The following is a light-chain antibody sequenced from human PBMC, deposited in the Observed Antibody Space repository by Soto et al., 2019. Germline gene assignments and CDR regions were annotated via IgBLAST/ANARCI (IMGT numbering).Light chain of an antibody. Sequence: QSALTQPASVSGSPGQSITISCTGTSSDVGRYNDVSWYQQHTGKTPKLIISEVSNRPSGVSNRFAASKSGNTASLTISGLQAEDEADYYCCSYTSSSTQVVGTGTKLTVL. CDR2: EVS. CDR3: CSYTSSSTQV. V-gene: IGLV2-14*01. J-gene: IGLJ1*01. CDR1: SSDVGRYND.